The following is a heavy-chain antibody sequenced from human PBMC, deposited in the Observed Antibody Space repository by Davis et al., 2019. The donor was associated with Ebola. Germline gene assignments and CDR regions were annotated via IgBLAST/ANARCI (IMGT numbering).Heavy chain of an antibody. J-gene: IGHJ4*02. V-gene: IGHV4-59*11. CDR1: GGSLSHQYWS. CDR3: ARSTLELDYFDY. Sequence: MPSETLSLTCAVYGGSLSHQYWSWSWIRQTPGKGLEWIGYIYHSGSTNYNPSLKSRVTISVDTSKNQFSLKLSSVTAAATAVYYCARSTLELDYFDYWGQGILVTVSS. CDR2: IYHSGST. D-gene: IGHD1-7*01.